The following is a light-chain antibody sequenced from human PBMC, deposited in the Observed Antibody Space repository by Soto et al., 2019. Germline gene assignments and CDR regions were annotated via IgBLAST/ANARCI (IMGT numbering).Light chain of an antibody. J-gene: IGLJ1*01. CDR1: SSDVGGYTY. V-gene: IGLV2-8*01. CDR2: DVN. CDR3: SSHAGSDNPFV. Sequence: QSVLTQPPSASGSPGQSVTISCTGTSSDVGGYTYVSWYQQHPGKAPKVMIYDVNKRPSGVPDRFSGSKSGNTASLTVSGLQAEDEPDSYCSSHAGSDNPFVFGTGTKLTVL.